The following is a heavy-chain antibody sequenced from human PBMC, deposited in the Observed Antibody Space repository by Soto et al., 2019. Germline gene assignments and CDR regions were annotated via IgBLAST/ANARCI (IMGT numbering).Heavy chain of an antibody. V-gene: IGHV3-30-3*01. Sequence: QVKLVESGGGVVQPGGSLRLSCAASGFTFTSYALHWVRQAPGKGLEWVAVVSYHGSEKYYADSVKGRFTISRDGSKNTLYLQMSSLRPEDTAVYFCARVAYSSGYFDYWGQGTLVTVSS. J-gene: IGHJ4*02. D-gene: IGHD6-19*01. CDR2: VSYHGSEK. CDR1: GFTFTSYA. CDR3: ARVAYSSGYFDY.